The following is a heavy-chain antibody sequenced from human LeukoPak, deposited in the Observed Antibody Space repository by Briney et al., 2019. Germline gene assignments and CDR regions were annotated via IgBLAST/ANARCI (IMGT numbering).Heavy chain of an antibody. Sequence: SVKVSCKTSGGTFTSYAITWVRQAPGQGLEWMGKIIPISGTTNYAQKFQGRVTFTAGESTSTAYMELSSLRSEDTALYYCARKLRLGGNWFDPWGQGTLVTVSS. J-gene: IGHJ5*02. CDR3: ARKLRLGGNWFDP. D-gene: IGHD1-26*01. CDR2: IIPISGTT. CDR1: GGTFTSYA. V-gene: IGHV1-69*13.